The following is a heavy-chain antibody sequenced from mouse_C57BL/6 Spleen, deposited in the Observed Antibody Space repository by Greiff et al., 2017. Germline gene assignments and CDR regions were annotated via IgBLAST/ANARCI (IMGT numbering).Heavy chain of an antibody. J-gene: IGHJ1*03. CDR3: ARRRPFYWYFDV. CDR1: GYTFTDYN. CDR2: INPNNGGT. Sequence: EVKLMESGPELVKPGASVKMSCKASGYTFTDYNMHWVKQSHGKSLEWIGYINPNNGGTSYNQKFKGKATLTVNKSSSTAYMELRSLTSEDSAVYYCARRRPFYWYFDVWGTGTTVTVSS. V-gene: IGHV1-22*01.